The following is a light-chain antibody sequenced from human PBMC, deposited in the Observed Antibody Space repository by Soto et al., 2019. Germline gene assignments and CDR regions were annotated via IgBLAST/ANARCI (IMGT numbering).Light chain of an antibody. CDR3: QQYGGSLT. J-gene: IGKJ4*01. Sequence: ENVLTQSPGTLSLSPGERAILSCRATQSITSGYLAWYQQKPGQAPRLLISGTSSRATGIPDRFSGSGSGTDFSLTISRLEPEDFAVYYCQQYGGSLTFGGGTKVEIK. CDR1: QSITSGY. V-gene: IGKV3-20*01. CDR2: GTS.